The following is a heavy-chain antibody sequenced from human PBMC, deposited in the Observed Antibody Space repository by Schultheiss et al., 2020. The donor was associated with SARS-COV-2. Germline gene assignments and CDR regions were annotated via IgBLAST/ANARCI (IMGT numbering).Heavy chain of an antibody. V-gene: IGHV4-38-2*01. J-gene: IGHJ4*02. CDR3: ARADSSGYCDY. Sequence: LSLTCEVSGYSISSGYYWGWIRQPPGKGLEWIGSIYHSGSTYYNPSLKSRVTISVDTSKNQFSLKLSSVTAADTAVYYCARADSSGYCDYWGQGTLVTVSS. D-gene: IGHD3-22*01. CDR1: GYSISSGYY. CDR2: IYHSGST.